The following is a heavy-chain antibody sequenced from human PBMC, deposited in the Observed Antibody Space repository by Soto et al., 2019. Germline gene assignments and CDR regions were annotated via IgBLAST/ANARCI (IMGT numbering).Heavy chain of an antibody. CDR1: GYTFTSYG. CDR3: AREPNYFDY. CDR2: ISAYNGNT. J-gene: IGHJ4*02. V-gene: IGHV1-18*01. Sequence: QVQLVQSGAEVKKPGASVKVSCKASGYTFTSYGISWARQAPGQGLEWMGWISAYNGNTKYAQKLQGRVTMTIDTSTSAADMELRSLRSDDASVYYCAREPNYFDYWGQGTLGNVSS.